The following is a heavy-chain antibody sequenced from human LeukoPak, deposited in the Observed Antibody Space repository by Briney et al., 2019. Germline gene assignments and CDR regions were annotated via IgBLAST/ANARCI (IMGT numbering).Heavy chain of an antibody. CDR1: GFRFSAYS. D-gene: IGHD5-12*01. CDR2: IGSSNSYK. Sequence: NPGGSLRLSCAASGFRFSAYSMNWVRQDPGKGLECVSVIGSSNSYKFYADSVKGRFTISRDNARNSLSLQMNSLRAEDTAVYYCARVMASGYSEANDYWGQGTLVTVSS. V-gene: IGHV3-21*01. CDR3: ARVMASGYSEANDY. J-gene: IGHJ4*02.